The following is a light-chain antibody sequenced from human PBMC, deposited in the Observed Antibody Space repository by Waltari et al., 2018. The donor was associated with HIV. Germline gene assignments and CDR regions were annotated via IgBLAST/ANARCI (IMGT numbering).Light chain of an antibody. CDR3: SSYTSSSTVV. J-gene: IGLJ2*01. CDR2: DVT. V-gene: IGLV2-14*03. CDR1: SSDVGGYNS. Sequence: QSALTQPASVSGSPGQSITTSCTGTSSDVGGYNSVSWYQQHPGKAPKLMIYDVTNRPSGVSNRFSGSKSGNTASLTISGLQAEDEADYYCSSYTSSSTVVFGGGTKLTVL.